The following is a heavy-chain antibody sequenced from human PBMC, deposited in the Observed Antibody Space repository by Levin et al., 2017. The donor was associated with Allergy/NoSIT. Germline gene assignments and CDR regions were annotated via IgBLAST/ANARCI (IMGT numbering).Heavy chain of an antibody. CDR1: GFTFNTYH. Sequence: QPGGSLRLSCAASGFTFNTYHMNWVRQAPGKGLEWVSFISSNSRTIYYADSVQGRFTISRDNAKNSLYLHMDSLRDEDTAVYYCAREVKIFGVITAFDYWGQGTLVTVSS. D-gene: IGHD3-3*01. CDR2: ISSNSRTI. V-gene: IGHV3-48*02. CDR3: AREVKIFGVITAFDY. J-gene: IGHJ4*02.